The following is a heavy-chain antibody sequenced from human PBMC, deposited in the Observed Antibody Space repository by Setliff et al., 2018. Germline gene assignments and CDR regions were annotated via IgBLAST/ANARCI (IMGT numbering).Heavy chain of an antibody. Sequence: TLSLTCTVSGDSISSRTHYWSWIRQPAGKGLEWIGHIYTSWSTIYNPSLKSRLTISLDTSKNQFSLNLSSVTAADTAVYYCARGGYSYGPSDAFDIWGQGNPGHRLL. J-gene: IGHJ3*02. D-gene: IGHD5-18*01. V-gene: IGHV4-61*09. CDR1: GDSISSRTHY. CDR2: IYTSWST. CDR3: ARGGYSYGPSDAFDI.